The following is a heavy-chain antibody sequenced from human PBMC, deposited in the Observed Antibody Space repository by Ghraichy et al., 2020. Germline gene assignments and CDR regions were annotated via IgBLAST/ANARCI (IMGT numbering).Heavy chain of an antibody. CDR2: IDRSSSYI. J-gene: IGHJ6*02. CDR1: GFMFSDYS. CDR3: ARVVLTAPYGMDV. V-gene: IGHV3-21*01. D-gene: IGHD4/OR15-4a*01. Sequence: GGSLRLSCAASGFMFSDYSMSWVRQAPGRGLEWVSAIDRSSSYIYYTDLVKGRFTTSRDNAKNSLYLQMDSLRDEDTAVYYCARVVLTAPYGMDVWGQGTTLTVSS.